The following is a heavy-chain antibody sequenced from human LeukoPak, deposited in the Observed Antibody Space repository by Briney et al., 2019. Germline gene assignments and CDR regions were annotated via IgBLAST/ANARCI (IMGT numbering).Heavy chain of an antibody. J-gene: IGHJ4*02. CDR2: IWYDGSNI. V-gene: IGHV3-33*01. D-gene: IGHD3-22*01. Sequence: PGGSLRLSCAASGFTFSSYGMHWVRQAPGKGLEWLAVIWYDGSNIYYADSVKGRFAISRDNSRNTLYLLLNSLRADDTAVYYCARARDNYDISSFSGLDYGGQGTLVTVSS. CDR1: GFTFSSYG. CDR3: ARARDNYDISSFSGLDY.